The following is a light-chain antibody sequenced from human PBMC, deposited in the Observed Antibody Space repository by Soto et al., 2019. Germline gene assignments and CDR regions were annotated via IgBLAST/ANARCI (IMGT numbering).Light chain of an antibody. CDR1: QSISSY. Sequence: DIQMTQSPSSQSSSVGDRVTITCRASQSISSYLNWYQQKPGKAPKLLIYAASSLQSGVPSRFSGSGSGTDFTLTISSLQPEDFATYYCQQSYSTPNTFGQGTRLEI. CDR3: QQSYSTPNT. CDR2: AAS. J-gene: IGKJ5*01. V-gene: IGKV1-39*01.